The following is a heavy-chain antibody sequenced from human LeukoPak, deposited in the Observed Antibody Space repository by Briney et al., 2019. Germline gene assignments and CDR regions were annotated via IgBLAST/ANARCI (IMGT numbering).Heavy chain of an antibody. D-gene: IGHD3-22*01. V-gene: IGHV1-46*01. Sequence: ASVKVSCKASGYTFTGYYMHWVRQAPGQGLEWMGIINPSGGSTSYAQKFQGRVTMTRDMSTSTVYMELSSLRSEDTAVYYCARSSYYYDTGDYWGQGTLVTVSS. CDR3: ARSSYYYDTGDY. J-gene: IGHJ4*02. CDR1: GYTFTGYY. CDR2: INPSGGST.